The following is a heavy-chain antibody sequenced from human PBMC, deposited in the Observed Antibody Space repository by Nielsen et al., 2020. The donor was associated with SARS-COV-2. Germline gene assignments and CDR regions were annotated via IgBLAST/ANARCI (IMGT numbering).Heavy chain of an antibody. CDR2: IDPSDSYT. CDR3: AVQDYYDSSGYSIDY. CDR1: GYIFTSYW. V-gene: IGHV5-10-1*01. J-gene: IGHJ4*02. D-gene: IGHD3-22*01. Sequence: GGSLRLSCKGSGYIFTSYWISWVRQMPGKGLEWMGRIDPSDSYTNYSPSFQGHVTISADKSISTAYLQWSSLKASDTAMYYCAVQDYYDSSGYSIDYWGQGTLVTVSS.